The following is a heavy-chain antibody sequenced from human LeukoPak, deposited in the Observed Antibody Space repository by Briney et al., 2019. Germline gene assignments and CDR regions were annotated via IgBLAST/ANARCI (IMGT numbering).Heavy chain of an antibody. CDR2: INYSGST. V-gene: IGHV4-59*08. CDR1: GGSISNYY. J-gene: IGHJ4*02. Sequence: SETLSLTCTVSGGSISNYYWSWIRQPPGRGLEWIGHINYSGSTNYNPSLKNRVTISVDTSKNQFSLKVTSVTAADTAVYYCARLNGGYWGQGTLVTVSS. CDR3: ARLNGGY. D-gene: IGHD1-1*01.